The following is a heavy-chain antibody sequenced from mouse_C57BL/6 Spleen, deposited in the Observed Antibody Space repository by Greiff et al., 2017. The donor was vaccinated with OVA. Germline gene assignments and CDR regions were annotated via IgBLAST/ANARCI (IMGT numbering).Heavy chain of an antibody. V-gene: IGHV1-81*01. CDR1: GYTFTSYG. Sequence: QVQLQQSGAELARPGASVKLSCKASGYTFTSYGISWVKQRTGQGLEWIGEIYPRSGNTYYNEKFKGKATLTADKSSSTAYMELRSLTSEDSAVYFCASGGTTVVAHWYFDVWGTGTTVTVSS. D-gene: IGHD1-1*01. J-gene: IGHJ1*03. CDR2: IYPRSGNT. CDR3: ASGGTTVVAHWYFDV.